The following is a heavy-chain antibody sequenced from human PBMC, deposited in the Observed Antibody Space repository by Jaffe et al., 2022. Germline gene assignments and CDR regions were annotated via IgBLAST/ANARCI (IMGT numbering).Heavy chain of an antibody. CDR1: GGTFSSYA. J-gene: IGHJ6*04. CDR3: ASRGGTAYYDFWSAPAGDV. D-gene: IGHD3-3*01. V-gene: IGHV1-69*01. CDR2: IIPIFGTA. Sequence: QVQLVQSGAEVKKPGSSVKVSCKASGGTFSSYAISWVRQAPGQGLEWMGGIIPIFGTANYAQKFQGRVTITADESTSTAYMELSSLRSEDTAVYYCASRGGTAYYDFWSAPAGDVWGKGTTVTVSS.